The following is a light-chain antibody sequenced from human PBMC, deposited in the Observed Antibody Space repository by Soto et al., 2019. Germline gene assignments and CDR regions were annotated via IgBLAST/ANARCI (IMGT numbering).Light chain of an antibody. CDR3: ATWDDSLSSVI. CDR1: SSNIGNDY. J-gene: IGLJ2*01. CDR2: DND. Sequence: QSVLTQPPLVSAAPGEKVSISCSGSSSNIGNDYVSWYQQLPGTAPKLLIYDNDKRPSGIPDRFSGSKSGTSATLGITGLQTGDEADYHCATWDDSLSSVIFGGGTKLTVL. V-gene: IGLV1-51*01.